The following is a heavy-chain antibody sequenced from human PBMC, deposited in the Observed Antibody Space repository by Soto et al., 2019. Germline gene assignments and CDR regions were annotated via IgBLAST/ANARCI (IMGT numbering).Heavy chain of an antibody. D-gene: IGHD3-10*01. CDR2: FDPEGGEA. V-gene: IGHV1-24*01. J-gene: IGHJ4*02. CDR1: GYTFTSYD. Sequence: VASGKVSCKASGYTFTSYDINWVRQATGQGLEWMGGFDPEGGEAIYAQKWRGRVTVTEDTVTDTVYMELSGLKSDDSAVYYCATPKPLRGAMITNINFDFWGQGTPVTVSS. CDR3: ATPKPLRGAMITNINFDF.